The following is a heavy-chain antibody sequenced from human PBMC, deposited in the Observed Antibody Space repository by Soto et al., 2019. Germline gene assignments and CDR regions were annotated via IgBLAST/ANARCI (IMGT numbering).Heavy chain of an antibody. CDR2: FPDGGSGP. CDR3: SFGGGLLSSVWFKSYFDY. V-gene: IGHV3-23*01. CDR1: AFTFNNFA. J-gene: IGHJ4*02. Sequence: GGSLRLSCEASAFTFNNFAMTWVRQAPGKGLEWVSSFPDGGSGPYYADSVKGRFTISRDKSRNTLYLQMNSLRGDDTAVYYCSFGGGLLSSVWFKSYFDYWGQGTMVTVSS. D-gene: IGHD6-19*01.